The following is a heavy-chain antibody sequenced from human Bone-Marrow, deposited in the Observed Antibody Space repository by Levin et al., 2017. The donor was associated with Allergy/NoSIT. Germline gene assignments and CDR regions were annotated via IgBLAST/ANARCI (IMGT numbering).Heavy chain of an antibody. CDR1: GYSFRIHE. J-gene: IGHJ6*02. CDR2: MNPDSGDT. V-gene: IGHV1-8*01. D-gene: IGHD3-3*01. CDR3: TTRGQDFWSGFDV. Sequence: GESLKISCKASGYSFRIHEINWVRQAPGQGLEWMGWMNPDSGDTAYAQKFQGRVTMTEDTSTNTAYMDLSRLTSEDTAVYYCTTRGQDFWSGFDVWGQGTTVTVSS.